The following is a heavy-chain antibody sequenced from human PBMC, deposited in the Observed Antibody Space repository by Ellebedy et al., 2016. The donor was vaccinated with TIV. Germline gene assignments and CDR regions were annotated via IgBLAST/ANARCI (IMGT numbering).Heavy chain of an antibody. Sequence: SETLSLXXTVSGGSISSYYWSWIRQPPGKGLEWIGYIYYSGSTNYNPSLKSRVTISVDTSKNQFSLKLSSVTAADTAVYYCARDQGDGNFDYWGQGTLVTVSS. J-gene: IGHJ4*02. CDR3: ARDQGDGNFDY. CDR1: GGSISSYY. D-gene: IGHD3-16*01. CDR2: IYYSGST. V-gene: IGHV4-59*01.